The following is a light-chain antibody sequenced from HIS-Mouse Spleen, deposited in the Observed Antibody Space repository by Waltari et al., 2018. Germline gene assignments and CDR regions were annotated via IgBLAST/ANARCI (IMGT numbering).Light chain of an antibody. CDR1: SLRSYY. J-gene: IGLJ2*01. CDR3: NSRDSSGNHVV. Sequence: SSELTQDPAVSVALGQTVRITCQGDSLRSYYASWYQQKPGQAPVLVIYGKNHRPSGIPDRFSGSSSGTTASLPITGAQAEDEADYYCNSRDSSGNHVVFGGGTKLTVL. V-gene: IGLV3-19*01. CDR2: GKN.